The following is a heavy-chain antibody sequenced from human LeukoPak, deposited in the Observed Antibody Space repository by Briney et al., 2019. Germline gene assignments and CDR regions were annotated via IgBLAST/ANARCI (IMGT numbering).Heavy chain of an antibody. V-gene: IGHV3-72*01. J-gene: IGHJ2*01. CDR3: ARDGARDSSGWWYFDL. CDR1: GFTFSDHY. D-gene: IGHD6-19*01. CDR2: IRNKVNSYTT. Sequence: LSGGSLRLSCAASGFTFSDHYMDWVRQAPGKGLEWVGRIRNKVNSYTTEYAASVKGRFTISRQDSKNSVYLQMNSLKSEDTAVYYCARDGARDSSGWWYFDLWGRGTLVTVSS.